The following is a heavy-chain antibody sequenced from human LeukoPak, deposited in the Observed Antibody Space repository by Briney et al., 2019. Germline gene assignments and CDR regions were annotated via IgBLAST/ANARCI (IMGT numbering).Heavy chain of an antibody. V-gene: IGHV3-30*18. CDR3: AKDGGNWYDSEGNYLMRSYMDV. D-gene: IGHD3-16*01. CDR1: GFTFSSYG. CDR2: ISFDAEGE. J-gene: IGHJ6*03. Sequence: PGGSLRLSCAASGFTFSSYGMRWVRQLPGKGLEWVAAISFDAEGEYHVDSVKGRFTISRDNSKNTLYLQMNSLRVEDTAVYYCAKDGGNWYDSEGNYLMRSYMDVWGKGTTVTVSS.